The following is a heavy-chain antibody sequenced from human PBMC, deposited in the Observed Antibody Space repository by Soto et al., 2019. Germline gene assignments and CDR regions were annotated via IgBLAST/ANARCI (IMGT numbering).Heavy chain of an antibody. CDR3: AKGDYYDSSGYSLQRAFDY. J-gene: IGHJ4*02. CDR1: GFSFFNYA. V-gene: IGHV3-23*01. Sequence: GGSLRLSCAASGFSFFNYAMSWVRQAPGKGLVWISVISGSGGSTYYADSVKGRFTISRDNSKNTLFLQMNSLRAEDTAIYYCAKGDYYDSSGYSLQRAFDYWGQGTLVTVSS. CDR2: ISGSGGST. D-gene: IGHD3-22*01.